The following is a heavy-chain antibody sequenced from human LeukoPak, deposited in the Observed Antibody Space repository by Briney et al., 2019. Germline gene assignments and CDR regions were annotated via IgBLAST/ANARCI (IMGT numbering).Heavy chain of an antibody. CDR1: GGSISSYY. D-gene: IGHD3-9*01. J-gene: IGHJ5*02. Sequence: SETLSLTCTVSGGSISSYYWSLIRQPPGKGLEWIGYIYYSGSTKYNPSLKSRVTISVDTSKNQFSLKLSSVTAAGTAVYYCARSGMEHYDILTGVNNGGPEKNWFDPWGQGTLVTVSS. CDR2: IYYSGST. V-gene: IGHV4-59*01. CDR3: ARSGMEHYDILTGVNNGGPEKNWFDP.